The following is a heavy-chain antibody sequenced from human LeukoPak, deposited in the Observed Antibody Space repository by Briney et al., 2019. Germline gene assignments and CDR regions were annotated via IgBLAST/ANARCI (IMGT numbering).Heavy chain of an antibody. CDR1: GFTVSSNY. J-gene: IGHJ4*02. CDR2: IYSGGST. Sequence: GGSLRLSCAASGFTVSSNYMSWVRQAPGKGLEWVSVIYSGGSTYYADSVEGRFTISRDNSKNTLYLQMNSLRAEDTAVYYCARASHSGSYYVNYFDYWGQGTLVTVSS. CDR3: ARASHSGSYYVNYFDY. V-gene: IGHV3-53*01. D-gene: IGHD1-26*01.